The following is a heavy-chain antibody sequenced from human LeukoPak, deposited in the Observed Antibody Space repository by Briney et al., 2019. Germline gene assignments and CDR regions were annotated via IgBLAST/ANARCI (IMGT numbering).Heavy chain of an antibody. J-gene: IGHJ3*01. D-gene: IGHD4-11*01. CDR3: ARCRGYGNFVSGAFDL. Sequence: ASVKVSCKGSGNTYNNYGFNWVRQAPGQGLQWIGWIRTSNDDTKYAQKFQDRVTMTTDTSTATVYMELRNLRSDDTAVYYCARCRGYGNFVSGAFDLWGQGTMVTVSS. CDR1: GNTYNNYG. CDR2: IRTSNDDT. V-gene: IGHV1-18*01.